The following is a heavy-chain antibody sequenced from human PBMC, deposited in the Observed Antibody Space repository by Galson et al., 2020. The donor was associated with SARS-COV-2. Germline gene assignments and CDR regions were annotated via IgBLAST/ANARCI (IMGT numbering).Heavy chain of an antibody. CDR1: GFTFSTCP. V-gene: IGHV3-23*01. J-gene: IGHJ1*01. CDR2: IRGSGDTT. CDR3: AKEVPMTGRTDEYFQH. Sequence: GGSLRLSCAASGFTFSTCPMSWVRQAPGQGLEWVSEIRGSGDTTSYADPVKGRFTIYRDTSRNTLYLQMNSLRAEDTAMYYCAKEVPMTGRTDEYFQHWGQGTLVTVSS. D-gene: IGHD3-9*01.